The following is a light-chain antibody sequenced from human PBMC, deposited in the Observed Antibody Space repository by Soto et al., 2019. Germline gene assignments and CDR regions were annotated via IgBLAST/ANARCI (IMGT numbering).Light chain of an antibody. CDR2: EVN. J-gene: IGLJ2*01. CDR3: SAYAGLNNVV. Sequence: QSALTQPPSASGSPGQSVTISCTGTSSDIGGYKYVSWYQQKSGKAPKLIIYEVNERPSGVPDRFSGSKSDNTASLTVSGLHAEDEADYYCSAYAGLNNVVFGGGTKLTVL. CDR1: SSDIGGYKY. V-gene: IGLV2-8*01.